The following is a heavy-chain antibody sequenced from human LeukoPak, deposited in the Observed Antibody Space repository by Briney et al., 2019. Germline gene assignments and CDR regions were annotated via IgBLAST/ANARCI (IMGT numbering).Heavy chain of an antibody. V-gene: IGHV1-3*01. CDR2: INAANGNA. CDR1: GYTFTSYP. J-gene: IGHJ6*02. CDR3: ARDYGSGYYSYYAMDV. D-gene: IGHD2-15*01. Sequence: EASVNVSCKASGYTFTSYPMDWVRQAPGQRLEWMGWINAANGNAKYSQKSQGRVTISSDTSASTAYMELSSLRSEDTAVYYCARDYGSGYYSYYAMDVWGQGTTVTVSS.